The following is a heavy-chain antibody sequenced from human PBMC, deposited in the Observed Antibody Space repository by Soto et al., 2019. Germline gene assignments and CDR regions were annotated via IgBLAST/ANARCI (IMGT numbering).Heavy chain of an antibody. CDR1: GYSFTSYW. CDR2: IYPGDSDT. D-gene: IGHD3-3*01. CDR3: ARWPFGVELLRGYFDY. J-gene: IGHJ4*02. Sequence: GESLKISCKGSGYSFTSYWIGWVRQMPGKGLEWMGIIYPGDSDTRYSPSFQGQVTISADKSISTAYLQWSSLKASDTAMYYCARWPFGVELLRGYFDYWGQGTLVTVSS. V-gene: IGHV5-51*01.